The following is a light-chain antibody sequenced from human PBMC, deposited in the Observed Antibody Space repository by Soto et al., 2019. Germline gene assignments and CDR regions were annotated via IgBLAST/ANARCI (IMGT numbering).Light chain of an antibody. J-gene: IGLJ2*01. CDR3: SSYTRSSTLV. Sequence: QSALTQPASVSGSPGQSITISCTGTSSDVGGYNYVSWDQQHPGKAPKLIMYDVINRPSGVSNRFSVSKSGNTASLTISGLQAEEEADYYCSSYTRSSTLVFGGGTKLTVL. V-gene: IGLV2-14*03. CDR1: SSDVGGYNY. CDR2: DVI.